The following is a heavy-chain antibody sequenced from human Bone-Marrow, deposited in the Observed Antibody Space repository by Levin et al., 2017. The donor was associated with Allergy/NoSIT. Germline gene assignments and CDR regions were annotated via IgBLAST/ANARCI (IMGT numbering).Heavy chain of an antibody. J-gene: IGHJ6*02. CDR3: GRDVISAAARPPLGDDCMDG. V-gene: IGHV4-30-4*08. D-gene: IGHD6-6*01. CDR1: GGSVSSGDYY. Sequence: SETLSLTCTVSGGSVSSGDYYWSWIRQPPGKGLEWIGYIYYSGNNYYNPTLKSRVTISVDTSKKQFSLKLSSVTAADTAVYCCGRDVISAAARPPLGDDCMDGWGQGTTVTVSS. CDR2: IYYSGNN.